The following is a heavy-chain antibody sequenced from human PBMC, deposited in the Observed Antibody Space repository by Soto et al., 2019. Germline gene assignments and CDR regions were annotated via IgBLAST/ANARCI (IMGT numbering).Heavy chain of an antibody. J-gene: IGHJ5*02. V-gene: IGHV6-1*01. CDR1: GDSVSSNTAS. CDR2: TYFRSKWYN. D-gene: IGHD5-12*01. Sequence: SQTLSLTCAISGDSVSSNTASWNWIRQSPSRGLEWLGRTYFRSKWYNDYAVSVKSRIIINPDTSNNQFSLQLNSVTPXDTAVYFCAKGDNLGPKTGYAFXPWGQGIMVTVS. CDR3: AKGDNLGPKTGYAFXP.